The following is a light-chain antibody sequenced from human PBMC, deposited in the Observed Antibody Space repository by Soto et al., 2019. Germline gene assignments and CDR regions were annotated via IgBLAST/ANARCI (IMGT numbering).Light chain of an antibody. Sequence: DIQMTQSPSTLSASVGDRVTITCRASQSIDRWLAWYQQRPGRAPKLLIYDVANLETGFPSRFSGSGSETELTLTISSLQPDDFAIYYCQQYNSYPLTFGGGTKVEIK. CDR2: DVA. CDR3: QQYNSYPLT. V-gene: IGKV1-5*01. J-gene: IGKJ4*01. CDR1: QSIDRW.